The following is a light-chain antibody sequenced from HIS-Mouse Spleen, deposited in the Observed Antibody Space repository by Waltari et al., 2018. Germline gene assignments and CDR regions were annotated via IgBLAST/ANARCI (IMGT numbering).Light chain of an antibody. Sequence: SYEMTQPPSVSVSQAQTARNTCSGDALTKKYATWYQQKSGQAPVLVIYADSKRPSGIPERFSGSSSGTMATLTISGAQVEDEADYYCYSTDSSGNHRVFGGGTKLTVL. CDR2: ADS. CDR3: YSTDSSGNHRV. J-gene: IGLJ2*01. V-gene: IGLV3-10*01. CDR1: ALTKKY.